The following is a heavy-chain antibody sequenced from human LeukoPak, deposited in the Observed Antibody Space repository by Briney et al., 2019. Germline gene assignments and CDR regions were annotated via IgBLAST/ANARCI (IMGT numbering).Heavy chain of an antibody. Sequence: GGSLRLSCAASGFTFSSYAMSWVRQAPGKGLEWVSAISGSDGTTYYADSVKGRFTISRDNSKYTLSLQMNSLRAEDTAVYYCAKDTSGWYIDYWGQGTLVTVSS. CDR3: AKDTSGWYIDY. J-gene: IGHJ4*02. D-gene: IGHD6-19*01. CDR1: GFTFSSYA. CDR2: ISGSDGTT. V-gene: IGHV3-23*01.